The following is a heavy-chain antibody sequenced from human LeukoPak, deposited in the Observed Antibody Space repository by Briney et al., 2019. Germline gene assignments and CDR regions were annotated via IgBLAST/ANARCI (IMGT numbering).Heavy chain of an antibody. D-gene: IGHD3-3*01. CDR3: ARDGYDFWSDYPTTLDY. CDR2: ISTSSRTI. V-gene: IGHV3-48*01. Sequence: GGSLRLSCAVSGFNFSTYNMNWVRQAPGEGLECVSYISTSSRTIYYADSVKGRFTISRDNAMNSLYLQMNSLRAEDTAVYYCARDGYDFWSDYPTTLDYWGQGTLVTVSS. CDR1: GFNFSTYN. J-gene: IGHJ4*02.